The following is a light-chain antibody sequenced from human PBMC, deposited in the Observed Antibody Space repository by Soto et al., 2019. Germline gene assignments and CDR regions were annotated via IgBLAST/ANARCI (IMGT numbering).Light chain of an antibody. CDR3: QQYNKGFT. CDR2: AAS. J-gene: IGKJ3*01. CDR1: QGISNY. V-gene: IGKV1-27*01. Sequence: DIQMTQSPSSLSASVGDIVTITFRASQGISNYLAWYQQKPGKVPKLLIYAASTLQSGVPSRFSGSGSGTEFTLTISSLQPDDSATYYCQQYNKGFTFGPGTKVDIK.